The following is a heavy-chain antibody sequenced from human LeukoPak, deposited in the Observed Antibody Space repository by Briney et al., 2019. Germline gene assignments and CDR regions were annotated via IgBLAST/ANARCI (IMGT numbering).Heavy chain of an antibody. CDR3: ARYTIFGVVIDY. D-gene: IGHD3-3*01. CDR1: GASINSSSYY. V-gene: IGHV4-39*01. J-gene: IGHJ4*02. Sequence: KPSETLSLTCTASGASINSSSYYWGWIRQPPGKGLEWIGSIYYSGSTYYNPSLKRRVTISVDTSKNQFSLKLSSVTAADTAVYYCARYTIFGVVIDYWGQGTLVTVSS. CDR2: IYYSGST.